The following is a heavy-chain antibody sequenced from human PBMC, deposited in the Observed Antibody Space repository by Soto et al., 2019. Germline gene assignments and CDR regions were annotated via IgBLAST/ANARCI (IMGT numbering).Heavy chain of an antibody. D-gene: IGHD5-18*01. CDR3: ARDYAAMVNLGYYYGMDV. CDR1: GFTFSSYA. Sequence: VQLVESGGGVVQPGRSLRLSCAASGFTFSSYAMHWVRQAPGKGLEWVAVISYDGSNKYYADSVKGRFTISRDNSKNTLYLQMNSLRAEDTAVYYCARDYAAMVNLGYYYGMDVWGQGTTVTVSS. CDR2: ISYDGSNK. J-gene: IGHJ6*02. V-gene: IGHV3-30-3*01.